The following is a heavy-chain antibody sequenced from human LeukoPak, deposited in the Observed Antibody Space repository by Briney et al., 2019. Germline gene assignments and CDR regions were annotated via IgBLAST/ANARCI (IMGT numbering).Heavy chain of an antibody. V-gene: IGHV1-2*02. J-gene: IGHJ4*02. CDR1: GYTFTGYY. CDR2: INPNSGGT. D-gene: IGHD6-13*01. Sequence: ASVKVSCKASGYTFTGYYMHWVRQAPGQGLEWMGWINPNSGGTNYAQKFQGRVTMTRDTSISTAYMELSRLRSDDTAVYYCARGGGAAAGKEAFDYWGQGTLVTVSS. CDR3: ARGGGAAAGKEAFDY.